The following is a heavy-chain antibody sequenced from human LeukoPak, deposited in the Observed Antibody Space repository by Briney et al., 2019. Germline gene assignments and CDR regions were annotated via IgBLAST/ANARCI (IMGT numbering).Heavy chain of an antibody. D-gene: IGHD3-9*01. V-gene: IGHV3-30*04. CDR3: AREPLLRYPVRPGGDFDY. CDR2: ISYDGSNK. J-gene: IGHJ4*02. CDR1: GFTFSSYA. Sequence: PGRSLRLSCAASGFTFSSYAMHWVRQAPGKGLEWVAVISYDGSNKYYADSVKGRFTISRDNSKNTLYLQMNSLRAEDTAVYYCAREPLLRYPVRPGGDFDYWGQGTLVTVSS.